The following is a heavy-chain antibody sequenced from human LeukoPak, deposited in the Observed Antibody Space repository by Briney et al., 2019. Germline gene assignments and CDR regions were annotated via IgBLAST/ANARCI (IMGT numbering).Heavy chain of an antibody. CDR3: ASRDVGTTVVIGFDY. D-gene: IGHD4-23*01. Sequence: GGSLRLSCAASGFTFSSYAMHWVRQAPGKGLEYVSAISSNGGSTYYANSVKGRFTISRDNSKNTLYLQMGSLRAEDTAVYYCASRDVGTTVVIGFDYWGQGTLVTVSS. V-gene: IGHV3-64*01. CDR2: ISSNGGST. CDR1: GFTFSSYA. J-gene: IGHJ4*02.